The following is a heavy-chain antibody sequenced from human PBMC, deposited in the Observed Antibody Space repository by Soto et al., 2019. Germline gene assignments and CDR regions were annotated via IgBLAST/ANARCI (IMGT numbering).Heavy chain of an antibody. J-gene: IGHJ5*02. CDR2: IYPGDSDT. CDR1: GYSFTSYW. V-gene: IGHV5-51*01. CDR3: ARRDRYSSASGGGWFDP. D-gene: IGHD6-25*01. Sequence: GESLKISCKGSGYSFTSYWIGWVRQMPGKGLEWMGIIYPGDSDTRYSPYFQGQVPISADKSISTAYLQWSSLKASDTAMYSFARRDRYSSASGGGWFDPWGQGTLVTVSS.